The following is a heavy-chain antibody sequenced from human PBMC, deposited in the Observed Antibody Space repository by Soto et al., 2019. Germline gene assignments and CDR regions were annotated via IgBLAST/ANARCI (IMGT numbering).Heavy chain of an antibody. CDR2: VHYSGST. V-gene: IGHV4-39*01. J-gene: IGHJ4*02. CDR1: GGSISSGDYY. Sequence: SETLSLTCTVSGGSISSGDYYWAWVRQSPGKGLEWIGNVHYSGSTYYNPSLTRRATISRDTSKNLFSLNLNSMTAADTAVYFCARHPRHPNFEYWGQGTLVTVSS. CDR3: ARHPRHPNFEY.